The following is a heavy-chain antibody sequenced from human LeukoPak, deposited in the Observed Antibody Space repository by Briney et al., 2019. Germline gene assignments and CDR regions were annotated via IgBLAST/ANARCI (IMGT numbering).Heavy chain of an antibody. CDR2: IYPGDSDT. V-gene: IGHV5-51*01. D-gene: IGHD3-22*01. CDR1: GYSFTNYW. J-gene: IGHJ4*02. Sequence: GESLKISCKVFGYSFTNYWIGWVRQMPGEGLEWMGIIYPGDSDTRYSPSFQGQVTISADKSIGTAYLQWGSLKASDTAMYYCARRADSSAYYTYWGQGTLVTVSS. CDR3: ARRADSSAYYTY.